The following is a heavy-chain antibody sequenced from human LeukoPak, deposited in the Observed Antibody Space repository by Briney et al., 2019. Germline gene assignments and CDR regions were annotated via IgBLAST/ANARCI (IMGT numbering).Heavy chain of an antibody. CDR2: IRYDGSDK. J-gene: IGHJ4*02. Sequence: GGSLRLPCAASGFTFTNYDMHWVRQAPGKGLEWVALIRYDGSDKYYTDSVKGRFIISRDNSKNTLYLQMNSLRAEDTAVYYCAKDRSYEFWGQGTLVTVSS. D-gene: IGHD3-22*01. V-gene: IGHV3-30*02. CDR1: GFTFTNYD. CDR3: AKDRSYEF.